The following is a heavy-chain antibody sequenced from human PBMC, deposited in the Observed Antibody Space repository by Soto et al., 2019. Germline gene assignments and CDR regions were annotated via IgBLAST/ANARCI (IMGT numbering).Heavy chain of an antibody. V-gene: IGHV3-48*03. D-gene: IGHD3-22*01. CDR2: IGGSGYTT. CDR3: ARDRRYYDSSGLSRLYYYYGMDV. Sequence: GGSLRLSCAASGFMFSSYEMNWVRQAPGKGLEWVSYIGGSGYTTYYADSVKGRFAISRDNAKNALFLQMNSLRAEDTGVYYCARDRRYYDSSGLSRLYYYYGMDVWGQGTTVTVSS. J-gene: IGHJ6*02. CDR1: GFMFSSYE.